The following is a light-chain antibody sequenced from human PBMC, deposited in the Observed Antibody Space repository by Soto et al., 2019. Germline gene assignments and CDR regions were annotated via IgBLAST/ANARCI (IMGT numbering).Light chain of an antibody. CDR2: EVS. J-gene: IGLJ1*01. V-gene: IGLV2-14*01. CDR3: SSYTTSSTLV. Sequence: QSALTQPASVSGSPGQSITISCTGTSSDVGGYSYVSWFQQYPGKAPKLMIYEVSNRPSGVSNRFSGSKSGNTASLTISGLQAGDEADSYCSSYTTSSTLVFGTGTKVTVL. CDR1: SSDVGGYSY.